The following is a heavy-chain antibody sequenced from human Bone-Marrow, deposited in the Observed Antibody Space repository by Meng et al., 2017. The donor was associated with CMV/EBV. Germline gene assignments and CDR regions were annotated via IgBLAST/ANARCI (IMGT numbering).Heavy chain of an antibody. CDR3: ARGGKSDIVVVPAAIQYYYYYGMDV. J-gene: IGHJ6*02. Sequence: SETLSLTCAVYGGSFSGYYWSWIRQPPGKGLEWIGEINHRGSTNYNPSLKSRVTISVDTSKNQFSLKLSSVTAADTAVYYCARGGKSDIVVVPAAIQYYYYYGMDVWGQGTTVTVSS. CDR1: GGSFSGYY. D-gene: IGHD2-2*01. V-gene: IGHV4-34*01. CDR2: INHRGST.